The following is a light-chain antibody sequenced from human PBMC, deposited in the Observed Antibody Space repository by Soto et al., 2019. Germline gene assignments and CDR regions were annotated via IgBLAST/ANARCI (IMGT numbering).Light chain of an antibody. J-gene: IGKJ1*01. Sequence: EIVLTQSPGTLSVSPGERATLSCRASQTISSNYLAWYQQKPGQAPSLLIYGTSSRATGIPDSFSGSGSGTDSSCTISTLEREDSAIYYCQQYLSSTFGQGTKVEIK. CDR1: QTISSNY. CDR3: QQYLSST. CDR2: GTS. V-gene: IGKV3-20*01.